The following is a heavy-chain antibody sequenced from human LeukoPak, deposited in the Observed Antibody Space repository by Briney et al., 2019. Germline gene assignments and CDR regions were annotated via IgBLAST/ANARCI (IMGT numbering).Heavy chain of an antibody. CDR1: GFTFSSYG. Sequence: GGSLRLSCAASGFTFSSYGMHWVRQAPGKGLEWVAFIRYDGSNKYYADSVKGRFTISRDNSKNTLYLQMNSLRAEDTAVYYCARAVGGDGLYFDYWGQGTLVTVSS. V-gene: IGHV3-30*02. D-gene: IGHD2-21*01. J-gene: IGHJ4*02. CDR2: IRYDGSNK. CDR3: ARAVGGDGLYFDY.